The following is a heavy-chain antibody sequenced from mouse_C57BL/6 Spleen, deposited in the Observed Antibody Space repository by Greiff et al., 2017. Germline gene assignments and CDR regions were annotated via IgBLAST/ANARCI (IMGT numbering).Heavy chain of an antibody. J-gene: IGHJ1*03. CDR1: GYTFTDHT. Sequence: QVQLQESDAELVKPGASVKISCKASGYTFTDHTIHWMKQRPEQGLEWIGYIYPRDGSTKYNEQFKGKATMTADTSSSTAYMQLNSLTSEESDVYVCARYYYGISWYFDVWGTGTTVTVSS. CDR3: ARYYYGISWYFDV. V-gene: IGHV1-78*01. CDR2: IYPRDGST. D-gene: IGHD1-1*01.